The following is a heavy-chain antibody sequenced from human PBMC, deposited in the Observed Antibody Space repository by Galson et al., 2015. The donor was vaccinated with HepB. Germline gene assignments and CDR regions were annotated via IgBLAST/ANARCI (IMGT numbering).Heavy chain of an antibody. CDR3: GRVSGTIYYYGLDV. CDR1: GDSVSNNNAA. Sequence: CAISGDSVSNNNAAWNRIRQSPSRGLEWLGRTYYRARWYSDYAPAVRSRITINPDTSKNQFSLQLNSVTPDDSAVYYCGRVSGTIYYYGLDVWGQGTTVTVSS. J-gene: IGHJ6*02. CDR2: TYYRARWYS. V-gene: IGHV6-1*01. D-gene: IGHD1/OR15-1a*01.